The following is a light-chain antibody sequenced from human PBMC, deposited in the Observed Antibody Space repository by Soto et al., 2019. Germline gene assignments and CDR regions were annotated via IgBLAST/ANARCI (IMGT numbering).Light chain of an antibody. CDR3: QQYENSPIT. CDR2: GAS. CDR1: QTVSNSY. J-gene: IGKJ5*01. Sequence: ETVLTQSPGTLSLSPGERATLSCRASQTVSNSYVSWYQHKPGQAPRLLIYGASSRATGIPDRFSGTGSETDFTLTINRLEPEDFAVYYCQQYENSPITFGQGTRLEIK. V-gene: IGKV3-20*01.